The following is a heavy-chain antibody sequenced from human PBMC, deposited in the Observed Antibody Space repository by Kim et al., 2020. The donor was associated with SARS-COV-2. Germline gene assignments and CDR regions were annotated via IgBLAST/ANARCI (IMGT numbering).Heavy chain of an antibody. CDR3: ARDADQYYDFWSGYLDY. D-gene: IGHD3-3*01. Sequence: VKGRFTNSRDNSKNTLYLQMNSLRAEDTAVYYCARDADQYYDFWSGYLDYWGQGTLVTVSS. J-gene: IGHJ4*02. V-gene: IGHV3-30*01.